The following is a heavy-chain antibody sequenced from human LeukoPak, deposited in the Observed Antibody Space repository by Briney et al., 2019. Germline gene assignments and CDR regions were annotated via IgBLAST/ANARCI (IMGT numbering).Heavy chain of an antibody. V-gene: IGHV4-39*02. CDR3: TAFNFRDYWSAYPLFDY. J-gene: IGHJ4*02. CDR2: VYFTGTT. Sequence: PSQTLSLTCTVSGASVSKMTYYSVCVRHPPGRGLQWIGNVYFTGTTYYTPSLNSRVALALQTAKNLFSLNLASVTDPGSAIDFCTAFNFRDYWSAYPLFDYRGQGALVTVSS. D-gene: IGHD3-3*01. CDR1: GASVSKMTYY.